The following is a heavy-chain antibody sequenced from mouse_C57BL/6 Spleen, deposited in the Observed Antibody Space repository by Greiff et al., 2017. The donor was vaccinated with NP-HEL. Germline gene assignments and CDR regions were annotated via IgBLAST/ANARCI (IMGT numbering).Heavy chain of an antibody. D-gene: IGHD2-4*01. CDR1: GYSITSGYY. V-gene: IGHV3-6*01. Sequence: EVKLQESGPGLVKPSQSLSLTCSVTGYSITSGYYWNWIRQFPGNKLEWMGYISYDGSNNYNPSLKNRISITRDTSKNQCFLKLNSVTTEDTATYYCAIIYYDYDGAMDYWGQGTSVTVSS. CDR2: ISYDGSN. CDR3: AIIYYDYDGAMDY. J-gene: IGHJ4*01.